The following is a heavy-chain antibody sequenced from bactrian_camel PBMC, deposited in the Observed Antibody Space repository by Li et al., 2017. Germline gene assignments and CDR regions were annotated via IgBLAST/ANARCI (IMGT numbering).Heavy chain of an antibody. Sequence: VQLVESGGGLVQPGGSLRLSCAASGFTFSTHDMSWVRQAPGKGLEWVSTIDDGANRIYYADSVKGRFTISRDNAKRTLNLQMNSLKPEDTAMYYCTAIKATKFTRLRCDYGGSWYRYNVWGQGTQVTVS. CDR2: IDDGANRI. V-gene: IGHV3S40*01. D-gene: IGHD6*01. J-gene: IGHJ4*01. CDR3: TAIKATKFTRLRCDYGGSWYRYNV. CDR1: GFTFSTHD.